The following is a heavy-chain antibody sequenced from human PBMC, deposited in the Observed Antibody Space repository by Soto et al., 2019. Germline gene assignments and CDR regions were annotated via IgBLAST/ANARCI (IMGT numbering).Heavy chain of an antibody. CDR2: INPYNGKT. V-gene: IGHV1-18*01. Sequence: GASVKVSCRASGYRFTTYGISWVRQAPGQGLEWMGWINPYNGKTIFAQKFQGRVTMTTDTSTSTAYLELRSLRSDDTAVYYCMRDISPDILVVPPPAGSEYYGTDVRG. CDR1: GYRFTTYG. D-gene: IGHD2-2*01. J-gene: IGHJ6*02. CDR3: MRDISPDILVVPPPAGSEYYGTDV.